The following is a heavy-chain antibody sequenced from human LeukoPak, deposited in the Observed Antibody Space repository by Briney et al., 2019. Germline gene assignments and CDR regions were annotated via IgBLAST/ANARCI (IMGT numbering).Heavy chain of an antibody. D-gene: IGHD1-7*01. Sequence: GEPLKISCKGSGYIFTAYWIGWVRQMPGKGLEWMGIVYPGDSDTRYSPSFQGQVTISADKSISTAYLQWSSLRASDTAIYYCARQIHNWNYLGRSGFDIWGQGTMVTVSS. CDR3: ARQIHNWNYLGRSGFDI. CDR2: VYPGDSDT. V-gene: IGHV5-51*01. J-gene: IGHJ3*02. CDR1: GYIFTAYW.